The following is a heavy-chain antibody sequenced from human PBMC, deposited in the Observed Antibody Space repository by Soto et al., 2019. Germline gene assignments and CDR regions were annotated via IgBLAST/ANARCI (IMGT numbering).Heavy chain of an antibody. J-gene: IGHJ6*03. D-gene: IGHD2-2*01. Sequence: PGWSLRLSCAASGFTVSSYGMTWVRQAQGKGLEWVSYISSSSSTIYYADSVKGRFTISRDNAKSSLYLQMNSLRAEDTAVYYATRSAYMDVWGKGTTVTVSS. CDR1: GFTVSSYG. CDR2: ISSSSSTI. CDR3: TRSAYMDV. V-gene: IGHV3-48*01.